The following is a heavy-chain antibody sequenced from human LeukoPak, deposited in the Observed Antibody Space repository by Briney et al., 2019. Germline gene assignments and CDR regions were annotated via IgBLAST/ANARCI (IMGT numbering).Heavy chain of an antibody. CDR2: IYYSGTT. CDR3: AGGPRGSLRKQFDY. V-gene: IGHV4-31*03. Sequence: SETLSLTCTVSGGSISSGGYHWSWIRQHPGKGLESIGYIYYSGTTSYNPSLKSRVTISVDTSKKKFSLKLSSVTAADTAVYYCAGGPRGSLRKQFDYWGQGTLVTVSS. J-gene: IGHJ4*02. CDR1: GGSISSGGYH. D-gene: IGHD3-16*01.